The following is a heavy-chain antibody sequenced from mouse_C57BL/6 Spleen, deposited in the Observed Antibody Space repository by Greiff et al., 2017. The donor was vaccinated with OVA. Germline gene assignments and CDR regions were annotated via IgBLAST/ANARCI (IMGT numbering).Heavy chain of an antibody. CDR2: IHPNSGST. Sequence: QVQLQQSGAELVKPGASVKLSCKASGYTFTRYWMHWVKQRPGQGLEWIGMIHPNSGSTNYNEKFKSKATLTVDKSSSTAYMQLSSLTSEDSAVYYCARSNYSYYYAMDYWGQGTSVTVSS. V-gene: IGHV1-64*01. CDR1: GYTFTRYW. J-gene: IGHJ4*01. CDR3: ARSNYSYYYAMDY. D-gene: IGHD2-5*01.